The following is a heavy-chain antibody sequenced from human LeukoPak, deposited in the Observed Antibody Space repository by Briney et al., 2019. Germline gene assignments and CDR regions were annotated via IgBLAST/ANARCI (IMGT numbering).Heavy chain of an antibody. V-gene: IGHV4-39*07. CDR1: GGFISSSSYY. CDR2: IYYSGST. CDR3: ARDRTIVVVPAAYFDY. Sequence: SETLSLTCTVSGGFISSSSYYWGWIRQPPGKGLERIGSIYYSGSTYYNPSLKSRVTISVDTSKNQFSLKLSSVTAADTAVYYCARDRTIVVVPAAYFDYWGQGTLVTVSS. J-gene: IGHJ4*02. D-gene: IGHD2-2*01.